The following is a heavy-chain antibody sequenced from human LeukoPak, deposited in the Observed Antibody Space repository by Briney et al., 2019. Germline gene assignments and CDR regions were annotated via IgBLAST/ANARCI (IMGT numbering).Heavy chain of an antibody. V-gene: IGHV4-39*07. CDR2: IYYSGST. J-gene: IGHJ6*03. Sequence: SETLSLTCTVSGGSISSYYWGWIRQPPGEGLEWIGSIYYSGSTYYNSSLQSRVTISVDTSNNQFSLKLSSVTAADTAVYYCARDFGYSSGWYLAGYMDVWGKGTTVTVSS. D-gene: IGHD6-19*01. CDR1: GGSISSYY. CDR3: ARDFGYSSGWYLAGYMDV.